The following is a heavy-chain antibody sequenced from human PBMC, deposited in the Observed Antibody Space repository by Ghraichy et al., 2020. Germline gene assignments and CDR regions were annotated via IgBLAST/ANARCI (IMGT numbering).Heavy chain of an antibody. D-gene: IGHD3-10*01. J-gene: IGHJ4*02. CDR3: ASGESRVVFDY. CDR1: GFTFSSYW. V-gene: IGHV3-7*01. CDR2: IKQDGSEK. Sequence: GGSRRLSCAASGFTFSSYWMSWVRQAPGKGLEWVANIKQDGSEKYYVDSVKGRFTISRDNAKNSLYLQMNSLRAEDTAVYYCASGESRVVFDYWGQGTLVTVSS.